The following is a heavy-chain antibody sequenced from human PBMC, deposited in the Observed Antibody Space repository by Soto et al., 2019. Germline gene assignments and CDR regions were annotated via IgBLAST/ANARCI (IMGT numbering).Heavy chain of an antibody. J-gene: IGHJ3*02. V-gene: IGHV3-74*01. CDR3: ARPRTSDWAYDI. D-gene: IGHD3-9*01. Sequence: EVQLVESGGGLVQPGGSLRLSCAASGFTFSSYWMHWVRKAPGKGLVWVSRIKTDGTDTHYAVSVKGRFTISRDNAKNTLYLQMNSLRGEDTAVYYCARPRTSDWAYDIWGQGTMVIVSS. CDR1: GFTFSSYW. CDR2: IKTDGTDT.